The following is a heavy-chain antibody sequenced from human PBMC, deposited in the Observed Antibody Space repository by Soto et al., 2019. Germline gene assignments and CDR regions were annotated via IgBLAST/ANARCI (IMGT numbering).Heavy chain of an antibody. V-gene: IGHV3-74*01. Sequence: GGSLRLSCAASGFTFSSYWMHWVRQAPGKGLVWVSRINSDGSSTSYADSVKVRFTISRDNAKNTLYLQMNSLRAEDTAVYYCARGSSYYDSSGYYSGFFDYWGQGTLVTV. CDR2: INSDGSST. CDR3: ARGSSYYDSSGYYSGFFDY. J-gene: IGHJ4*02. CDR1: GFTFSSYW. D-gene: IGHD3-22*01.